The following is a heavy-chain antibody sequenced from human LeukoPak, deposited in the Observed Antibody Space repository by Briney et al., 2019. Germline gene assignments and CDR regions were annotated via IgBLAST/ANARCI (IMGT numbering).Heavy chain of an antibody. CDR2: IIPIFGTA. V-gene: IGHV1-69*01. CDR3: ARDAGDRPIYNWFDP. CDR1: GGTFSSYA. J-gene: IGHJ5*02. Sequence: SVKVSCKASGGTFSSYAISWVRQAPGQGLEWMGGIIPIFGTANYAQKFQGRVTITADESTSTAYMELSSLRSEDTAVYYCARDAGDRPIYNWFDPWGQGTLVTVSS. D-gene: IGHD2-21*02.